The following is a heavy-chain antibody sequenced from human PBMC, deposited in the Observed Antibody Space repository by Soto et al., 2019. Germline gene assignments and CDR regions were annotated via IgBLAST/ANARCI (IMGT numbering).Heavy chain of an antibody. V-gene: IGHV4-61*01. J-gene: IGHJ4*02. CDR2: IYYSGRT. CDR1: GGFVRSGRYH. CDR3: ARARIAVAGSYFDY. Sequence: PSETLSLTCTVSGGFVRSGRYHWSWIRQPPGKGLEWIGYIYYSGRTNYNPSLKSRVTISVDTSKNQFSLNLRSVPAADTAVSYCARARIAVAGSYFDYWGQGTRVTDS. D-gene: IGHD6-19*01.